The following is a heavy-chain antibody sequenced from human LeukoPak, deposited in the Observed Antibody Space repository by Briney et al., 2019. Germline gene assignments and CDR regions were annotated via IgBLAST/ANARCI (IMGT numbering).Heavy chain of an antibody. Sequence: WGTLSLTCAVYGGSFSGYYWSWIRQPPGKGLEWIGEINHSGSTNYNPSLKSRVTISVDTSKNQFSLKLSSVTAADTAVYYCARDSVTRPFDYWGQGTLVTVSS. CDR2: INHSGST. V-gene: IGHV4-34*01. J-gene: IGHJ4*02. D-gene: IGHD4-17*01. CDR3: ARDSVTRPFDY. CDR1: GGSFSGYY.